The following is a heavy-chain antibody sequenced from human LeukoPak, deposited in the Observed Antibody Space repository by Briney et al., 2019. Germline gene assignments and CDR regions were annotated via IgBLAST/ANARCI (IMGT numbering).Heavy chain of an antibody. D-gene: IGHD6-13*01. V-gene: IGHV3-53*01. CDR1: GFTVSSNY. Sequence: GGSLRLSCAASGFTVSSNYMSWVRQAQGKGLEWVSVIYSGGSTYYADSVKGRFTISRDNSKNTLYLQMNSLRAEDTAVYYCASGRYSSRPGGFDYWGQGTLVTVSS. CDR3: ASGRYSSRPGGFDY. J-gene: IGHJ4*02. CDR2: IYSGGST.